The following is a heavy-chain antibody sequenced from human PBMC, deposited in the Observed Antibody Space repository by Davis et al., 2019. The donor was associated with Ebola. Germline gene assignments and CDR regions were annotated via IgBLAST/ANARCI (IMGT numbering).Heavy chain of an antibody. Sequence: MPSETLSLTCAVYGGSFSGYYWSWIRPPPGKGLDWIGSINHSGSTNYNPSLKSRVTISVDTSKHQFSLKLSSVTAADTAVYYCARGGSSSWYRTFDYWGQGTLVTVSS. V-gene: IGHV4-34*01. J-gene: IGHJ4*02. CDR3: ARGGSSSWYRTFDY. CDR1: GGSFSGYY. CDR2: INHSGST. D-gene: IGHD6-13*01.